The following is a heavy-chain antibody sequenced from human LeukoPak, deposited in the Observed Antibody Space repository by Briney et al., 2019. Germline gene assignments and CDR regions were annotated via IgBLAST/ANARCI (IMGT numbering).Heavy chain of an antibody. CDR2: ISFSGSTM. V-gene: IGHV3-48*03. CDR1: GFTFSNYE. J-gene: IGHJ6*02. Sequence: GGSLRLSCAASGFTFSNYEMNWVRQAPGKGLEWVSYISFSGSTMSYADSVKGRFTISRDNAKKSLYLQMNSLRAEDTAVYYCAREVTMVRGVAEYYYGMDVWGQGTTVTVSS. CDR3: AREVTMVRGVAEYYYGMDV. D-gene: IGHD3-10*01.